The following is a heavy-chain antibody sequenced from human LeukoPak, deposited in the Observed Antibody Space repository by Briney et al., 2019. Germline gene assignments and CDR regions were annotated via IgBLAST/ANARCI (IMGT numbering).Heavy chain of an antibody. CDR1: GGTFSSYA. Sequence: SVKVSCKASGGTFSSYAISWVRQAPEQGLEWMGRIIPIFGTANYAQKFQGRVTITTDESTSTAYMELSSQRSEDTAVYYCARGNCTNGVCYAYFDYWGQGTLVTVSS. D-gene: IGHD2-8*01. J-gene: IGHJ4*02. V-gene: IGHV1-69*05. CDR3: ARGNCTNGVCYAYFDY. CDR2: IIPIFGTA.